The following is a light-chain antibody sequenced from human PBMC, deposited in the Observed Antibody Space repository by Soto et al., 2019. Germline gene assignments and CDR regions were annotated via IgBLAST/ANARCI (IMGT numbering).Light chain of an antibody. CDR1: SGDVGGYNS. CDR3: SSYSTGGSYV. Sequence: QSALTQPASLSGSPGQSIAISCTGTSGDVGGYNSASWYQQHPGKAPKLLIYDVSNRPSGVSNRFSGSKSGNTASLTISGLQTEDEADYYCSSYSTGGSYVFGTGTKLTVL. CDR2: DVS. V-gene: IGLV2-14*03. J-gene: IGLJ1*01.